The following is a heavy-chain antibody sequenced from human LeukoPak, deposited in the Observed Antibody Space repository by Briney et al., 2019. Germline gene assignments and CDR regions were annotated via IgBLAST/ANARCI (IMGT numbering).Heavy chain of an antibody. CDR1: GGSFSGYY. CDR2: INHSGST. J-gene: IGHJ4*02. CDR3: ARGGFPWLFPLDY. D-gene: IGHD3-22*01. V-gene: IGHV4-34*01. Sequence: PSETLSLTCAVYGGSFSGYYWSWIRQPPGKGLEWIGEINHSGSTNYNPSLKSRVTISVDTSKNQFSLKLSSVTAADTAVYYCARGGFPWLFPLDYWGQGTLVTVSS.